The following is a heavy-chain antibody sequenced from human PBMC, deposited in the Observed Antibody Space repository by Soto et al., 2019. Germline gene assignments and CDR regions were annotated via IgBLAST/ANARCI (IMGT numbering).Heavy chain of an antibody. J-gene: IGHJ3*01. CDR1: GYTFTTYH. Sequence: GXSVKVYCNASGYTFTTYHINWVRQAPGQGLEWMGIIYPSGGSTSYSQKFQGRVTMTRDTSTSTVYMELSSLRSEDTAVYYCAREPLEVAGTGGGFDFWGQGTMVTVPS. CDR3: AREPLEVAGTGGGFDF. D-gene: IGHD6-19*01. V-gene: IGHV1-46*01. CDR2: IYPSGGST.